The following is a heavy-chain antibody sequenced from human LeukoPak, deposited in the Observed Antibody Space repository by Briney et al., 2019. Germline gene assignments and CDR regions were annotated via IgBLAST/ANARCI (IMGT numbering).Heavy chain of an antibody. V-gene: IGHV3-7*04. CDR3: ARARITGKRDAFDI. Sequence: GGSLRLSCAASGFTFSSYWMSWVRQAPGKGLKWVANIKQDGSEKYYVDSVKGRFTISRDNAKNSLYLQMNSLRAEDTAVYYCARARITGKRDAFDIWGQGTMVTVSS. D-gene: IGHD1-20*01. CDR1: GFTFSSYW. J-gene: IGHJ3*02. CDR2: IKQDGSEK.